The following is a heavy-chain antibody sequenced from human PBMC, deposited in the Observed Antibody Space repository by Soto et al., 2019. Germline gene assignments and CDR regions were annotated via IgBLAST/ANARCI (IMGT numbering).Heavy chain of an antibody. CDR3: ARDPGGSGSYLSYFDY. D-gene: IGHD3-10*01. J-gene: IGHJ4*02. CDR2: IGTAGDT. Sequence: GGSLRLSCAASGFTFSSYDMHWVRQATGKGLEWVSGIGTAGDTYYLGSVKGRFTISRENAKDSLYLQMNSLRAEDTAVYYCARDPGGSGSYLSYFDYWGQGTLVTVSS. CDR1: GFTFSSYD. V-gene: IGHV3-13*01.